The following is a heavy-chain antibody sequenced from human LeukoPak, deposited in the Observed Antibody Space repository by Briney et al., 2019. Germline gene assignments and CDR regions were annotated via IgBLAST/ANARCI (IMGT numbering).Heavy chain of an antibody. D-gene: IGHD3-10*01. CDR2: INPSGGST. CDR1: GYTFTGYY. CDR3: ARDLSSGYGSVNWFDP. J-gene: IGHJ5*02. Sequence: ASVKVSCKASGYTFTGYYMHWVRQAPGQGLEWMGIINPSGGSTSYAQKFQGRVTMTRDTSTSTVYMELSSLRSEDTAVYYCARDLSSGYGSVNWFDPWGQGTLVTVSS. V-gene: IGHV1-46*01.